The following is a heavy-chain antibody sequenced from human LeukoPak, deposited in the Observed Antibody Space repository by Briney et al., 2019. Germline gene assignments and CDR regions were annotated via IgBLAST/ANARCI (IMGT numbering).Heavy chain of an antibody. CDR3: AEDCSGGSCYQGSAFDI. CDR2: IIPILGIA. J-gene: IGHJ3*02. V-gene: IGHV1-69*04. CDR1: GGTFSSYA. Sequence: ASVKVSCKASGGTFSSYAISWVRQAPGQGLEWMGRIIPILGIANCAQKFQGRVTITADKSTSTAYMELSSLRSEDTAVYYCAEDCSGGSCYQGSAFDIWGQGTMVTVSS. D-gene: IGHD2-15*01.